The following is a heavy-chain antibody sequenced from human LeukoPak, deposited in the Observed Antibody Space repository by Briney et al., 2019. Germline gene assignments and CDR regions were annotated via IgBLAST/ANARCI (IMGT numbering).Heavy chain of an antibody. CDR1: GGSISSSSYY. Sequence: SETLSLTCTVSGGSISSSSYYWGWIRQPPGKGLGWIGSIYYSGSTYYNASLKSRVTISVDTSKNQFSLKLSSVTAADTAIYYCARRPGYYYGSGSYYNTYYYFDYWGQGTLVTVS. CDR3: ARRPGYYYGSGSYYNTYYYFDY. J-gene: IGHJ4*02. V-gene: IGHV4-39*01. D-gene: IGHD3-10*01. CDR2: IYYSGST.